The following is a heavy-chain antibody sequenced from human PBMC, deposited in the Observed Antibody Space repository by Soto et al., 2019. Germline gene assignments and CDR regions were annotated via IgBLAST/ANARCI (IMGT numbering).Heavy chain of an antibody. D-gene: IGHD3-16*01. V-gene: IGHV1-46*01. Sequence: QVQLVQSGAEVKKPGASVKVSCKASGYPVTTHHVHWVRQAPGQGLEWVGIINPNDGGTLYAQKFQVRVTMTRDTSTSTVYVELSSLASEDTAVYYCARVAYLSLDNWGQGTLVTVSS. CDR1: GYPVTTHH. CDR2: INPNDGGT. CDR3: ARVAYLSLDN. J-gene: IGHJ4*02.